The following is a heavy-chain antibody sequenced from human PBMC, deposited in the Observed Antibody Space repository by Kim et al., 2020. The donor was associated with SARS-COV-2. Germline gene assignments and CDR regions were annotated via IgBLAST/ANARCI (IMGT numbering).Heavy chain of an antibody. CDR1: GFTFSSYA. CDR3: AKSARYYDILTGYYPGY. V-gene: IGHV3-23*01. CDR2: ISGSGGST. D-gene: IGHD3-9*01. J-gene: IGHJ4*02. Sequence: GGSLRLSCAASGFTFSSYAMSWVRQAPGKGLEWVSAISGSGGSTYYADSVKGRFTISRDNSKNTLYLQMNSLRAEDTAVYYCAKSARYYDILTGYYPGYWGQGTLVTVSS.